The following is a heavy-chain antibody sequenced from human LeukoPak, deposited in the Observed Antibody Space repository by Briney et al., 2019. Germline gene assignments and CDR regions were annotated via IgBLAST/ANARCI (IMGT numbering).Heavy chain of an antibody. CDR3: ARQESAQWDVFDI. Sequence: GESLKISCKGSGYSFTSYWISWVRQLPGKGLKWMGIIYPGDSHTMYSPSFQGQVTISADKSINTAYLQWSSLKASDTAMYYCARQESAQWDVFDIWGQGTMVAVSS. V-gene: IGHV5-51*01. D-gene: IGHD2-8*01. CDR2: IYPGDSHT. CDR1: GYSFTSYW. J-gene: IGHJ3*02.